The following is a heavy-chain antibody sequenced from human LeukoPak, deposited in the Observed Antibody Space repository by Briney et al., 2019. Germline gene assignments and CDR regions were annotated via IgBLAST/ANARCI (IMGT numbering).Heavy chain of an antibody. D-gene: IGHD2-8*01. V-gene: IGHV3-66*01. CDR2: IYSGGST. CDR1: GFTFSSYS. J-gene: IGHJ4*02. Sequence: GGSLRLSCAASGFTFSSYSMNWVRQAPGKGLEWVSVIYSGGSTYYADSVKGRFTISRDNSKNTLYLQMNSLRAEDTAVYYCARVGVRATYGGDYWGQGTLVTVSS. CDR3: ARVGVRATYGGDY.